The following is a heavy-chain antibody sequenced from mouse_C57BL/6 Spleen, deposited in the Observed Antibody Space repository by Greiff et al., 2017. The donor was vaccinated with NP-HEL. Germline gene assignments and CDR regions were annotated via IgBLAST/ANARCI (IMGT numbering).Heavy chain of an antibody. CDR2: IRNKANGYTT. Sequence: EVKVVESGGGLVQPGGSLSLSCAASGFTFTDYYMSWVRQPPGKALEWLGFIRNKANGYTTEYSASVKGRFTISRDNSQSILYLQMNALRAEDSATNYCARYNRDYFDYWGQGTTLTVSS. V-gene: IGHV7-3*01. CDR3: ARYNRDYFDY. CDR1: GFTFTDYY. J-gene: IGHJ2*01.